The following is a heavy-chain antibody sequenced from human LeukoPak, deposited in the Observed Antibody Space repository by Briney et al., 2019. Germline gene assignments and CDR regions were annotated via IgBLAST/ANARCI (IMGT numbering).Heavy chain of an antibody. CDR2: ISGSGTKI. CDR1: RFSFSNSA. CDR3: ARDPTLYYDILTGYYSFDY. D-gene: IGHD3-9*01. V-gene: IGHV3-23*01. J-gene: IGHJ4*02. Sequence: PGGSLRLSCAASRFSFSNSAMSWVRQAPGKGLEWVSTISGSGTKIFYADSVKGRFTISRDNSKNTLYLQMNSLRAEDTAVYYCARDPTLYYDILTGYYSFDYWGQGTLVTVSS.